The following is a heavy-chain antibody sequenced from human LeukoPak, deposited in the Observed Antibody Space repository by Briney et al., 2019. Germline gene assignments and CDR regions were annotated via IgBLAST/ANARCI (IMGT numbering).Heavy chain of an antibody. J-gene: IGHJ4*02. D-gene: IGHD1-20*01. Sequence: GGSLRLSCAASGFTFSNYGMHWVRQAPGKGLEWVAVIWYDGSNGYYADSVKGRFTISRENSKDTLYLQMDSLRAGDTAVYYCAKDRLTATPYYFDYWGQGTLVTVST. CDR3: AKDRLTATPYYFDY. CDR2: IWYDGSNG. V-gene: IGHV3-33*06. CDR1: GFTFSNYG.